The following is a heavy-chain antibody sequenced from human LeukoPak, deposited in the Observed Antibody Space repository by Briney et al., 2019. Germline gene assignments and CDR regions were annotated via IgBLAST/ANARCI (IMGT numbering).Heavy chain of an antibody. CDR2: MFTHGKT. CDR1: GFTVGNNY. Sequence: AESLTPSCAVSGFTVGNNYVNWVRQPPGKGLEWEALMFTHGKTSYAASVKGRFTISRENSKNTLYLQMSGLRAEATAVYYCARLPPAVFINPYAWGQGTLVTVSS. J-gene: IGHJ1*01. V-gene: IGHV3-66*04. D-gene: IGHD2-8*01. CDR3: ARLPPAVFINPYA.